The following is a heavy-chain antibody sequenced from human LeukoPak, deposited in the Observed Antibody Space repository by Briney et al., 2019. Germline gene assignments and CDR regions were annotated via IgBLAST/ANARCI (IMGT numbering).Heavy chain of an antibody. J-gene: IGHJ5*02. D-gene: IGHD6-19*01. CDR3: ARHFSGWYENRDWFDP. V-gene: IGHV4-39*01. CDR2: IYYSGST. CDR1: GGSISSSSYY. Sequence: PSETLSLTCTVSGGSISSSSYYWGWIRQPPGKGLEWIGSIYYSGSTYYNPSLKSRVTISVDTSKNQFSLKLSSVTAADTALYYCARHFSGWYENRDWFDPWGQGTRVTVSA.